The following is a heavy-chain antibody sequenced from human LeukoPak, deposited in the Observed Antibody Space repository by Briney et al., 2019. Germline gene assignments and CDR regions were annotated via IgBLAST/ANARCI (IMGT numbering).Heavy chain of an antibody. D-gene: IGHD2-8*01. Sequence: SETLSLTCAVYGGSISSYYWSWIRQPPGKGLEWIGYIYYSGSTNYNPSLKSRVTISVDTSKNQFSLKLSSVTAADTAVYYCASNGYYCIEVWGKGTTVTVSS. CDR1: GGSISSYY. J-gene: IGHJ6*03. CDR3: ASNGYYCIEV. CDR2: IYYSGST. V-gene: IGHV4-59*12.